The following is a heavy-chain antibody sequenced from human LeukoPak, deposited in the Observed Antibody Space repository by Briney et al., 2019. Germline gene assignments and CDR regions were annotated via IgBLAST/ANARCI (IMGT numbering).Heavy chain of an antibody. CDR3: ARVKATTIPWFDP. CDR1: GGSISSYY. D-gene: IGHD4-17*01. J-gene: IGHJ5*02. Sequence: SETLSLTCTVSGGSISSYYWSWIRQPPGKGLEWIGYIYYSGSTNYNPSLKSRVTISVDTSKNQFSLKLSSVTAADTAVYYCARVKATTIPWFDPWGQGTLVTVSS. CDR2: IYYSGST. V-gene: IGHV4-59*01.